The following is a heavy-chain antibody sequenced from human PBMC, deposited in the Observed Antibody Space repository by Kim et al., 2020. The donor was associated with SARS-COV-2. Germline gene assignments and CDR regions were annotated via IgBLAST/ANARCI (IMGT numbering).Heavy chain of an antibody. CDR1: GASMTNDY. CDR3: ARGRVRIAARLGYYFYMVG. Sequence: SETLSLTCTVSGASMTNDYWTWIRQPPGKGLEWLGYISYTGTTNYNPSLSANTNYNPSLKSRIIVSGDTSTNQFSLRLTSVTAAYAAVYYCARGRVRIAARLGYYFYMVGWGQGTTVAVS. V-gene: IGHV4-59*08. D-gene: IGHD6-6*01. J-gene: IGHJ6*03. CDR2: ISYTGTT.